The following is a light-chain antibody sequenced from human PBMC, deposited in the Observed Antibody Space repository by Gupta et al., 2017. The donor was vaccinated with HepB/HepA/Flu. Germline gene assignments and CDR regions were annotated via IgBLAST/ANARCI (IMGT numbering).Light chain of an antibody. CDR2: GIS. J-gene: IGKJ5*01. CDR3: QQYTNWPIT. CDR1: WSVGRN. V-gene: IGKV3-15*01. Sequence: EMVMTQSPATLSVSPGETVTLSCWASWSVGRNYLAWYQQKPGHSPRLLIYGISIRATGTPARFSGSGSGTEFTLTISSLQSEDFAVYYCQQYTNWPITFGQGTRLEIK.